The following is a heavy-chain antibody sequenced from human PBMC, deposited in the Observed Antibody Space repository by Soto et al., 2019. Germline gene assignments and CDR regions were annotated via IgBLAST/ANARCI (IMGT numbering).Heavy chain of an antibody. V-gene: IGHV3-21*01. CDR3: ARSELRFLEWLLWG. D-gene: IGHD3-3*01. J-gene: IGHJ4*02. CDR1: GFTFSSYS. Sequence: EVQLVGSGGGLVKPGGSLRLSCAASGFTFSSYSMNWVRQVPGKGLEWVSSISSSSSYIYYADSVKGRFTISRDNAKNSLYLQMNSLRAEDTAVYYCARSELRFLEWLLWGWGQGTLVTVSS. CDR2: ISSSSSYI.